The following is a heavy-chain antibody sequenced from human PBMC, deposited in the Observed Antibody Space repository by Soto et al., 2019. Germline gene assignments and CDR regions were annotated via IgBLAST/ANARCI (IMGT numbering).Heavy chain of an antibody. D-gene: IGHD3-22*01. V-gene: IGHV1-18*04. J-gene: IGHJ4*02. CDR3: ARERYDDRSGDSIPTIDD. Sequence: ASVKVSCKASGYTFTSYGIIWVRQAPVHGLEWMGWISAYNGNTNYAQKVQGRVTMTTDTSTSTAYMELRSLRSDDTAVYYCARERYDDRSGDSIPTIDDWGQGTLVTVSS. CDR2: ISAYNGNT. CDR1: GYTFTSYG.